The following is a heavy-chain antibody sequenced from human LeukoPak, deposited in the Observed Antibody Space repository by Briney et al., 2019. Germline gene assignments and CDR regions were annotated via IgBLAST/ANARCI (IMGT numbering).Heavy chain of an antibody. Sequence: GGSLRLSCAASGFTFSSYAMHWVRQAPGMGLEYVSAISSNGGSTYYANSVKGRFTISRDNSKNTLYLQMGSLRAEDMAVYYCARVGYYYYGMDVWGQGTTVTVSS. J-gene: IGHJ6*02. D-gene: IGHD1-26*01. CDR3: ARVGYYYYGMDV. CDR1: GFTFSSYA. CDR2: ISSNGGST. V-gene: IGHV3-64*01.